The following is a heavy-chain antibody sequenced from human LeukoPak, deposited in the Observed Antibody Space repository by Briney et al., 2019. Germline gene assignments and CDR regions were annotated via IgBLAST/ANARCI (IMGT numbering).Heavy chain of an antibody. D-gene: IGHD3-10*01. J-gene: IGHJ4*02. CDR3: ARERDQGRTSPYFDS. Sequence: GISQTLSCGPCRFTVSNNHVRGRREAPGKGGEWVSVIYRGGHTHCADSVKGRFTLHRHNPKHTLYLQKNTLSAEDTAVYHCARERDQGRTSPYFDSWGEGPLVPVSS. CDR2: IYRGGHT. CDR1: RFTVSNNH. V-gene: IGHV3-66*01.